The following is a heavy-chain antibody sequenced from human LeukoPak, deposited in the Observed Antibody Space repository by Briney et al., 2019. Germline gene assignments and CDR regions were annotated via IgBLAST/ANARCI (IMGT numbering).Heavy chain of an antibody. CDR3: ARRLVSWFGATEPSFDI. CDR2: IYYSGST. V-gene: IGHV4-59*08. CDR1: GGSISSYY. D-gene: IGHD3-10*01. J-gene: IGHJ3*02. Sequence: SETLSLTCTVSGGSISSYYWSWIRQPPGKGLEWIGYIYYSGSTNYNPSLKSRVTISVDTSKNQFSLKLSSVTAADTAVYYCARRLVSWFGATEPSFDIWGQGTMVTVSS.